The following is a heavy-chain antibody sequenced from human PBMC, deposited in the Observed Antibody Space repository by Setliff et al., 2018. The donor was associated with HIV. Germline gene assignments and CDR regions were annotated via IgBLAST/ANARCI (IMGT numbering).Heavy chain of an antibody. CDR1: GDSVTSRNW. CDR2: IYHNGIT. V-gene: IGHV4-4*02. J-gene: IGHJ3*01. CDR3: ARGGDYYDSTGARAGFDF. D-gene: IGHD3-22*01. Sequence: TLSLTCAVSGDSVTSRNWWSWVRQAPGKGLDWIGEIYHNGITNYNPSLKSRLIMSLDKSKNEISLKLSSVTAADTAAYYCARGGDYYDSTGARAGFDFWGQGTMVT.